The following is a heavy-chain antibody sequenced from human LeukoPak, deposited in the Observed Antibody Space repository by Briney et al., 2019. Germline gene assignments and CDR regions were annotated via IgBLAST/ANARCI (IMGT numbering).Heavy chain of an antibody. Sequence: SETLSLPCTVSGGSISSYYWSWIRQPPGKGLERIGYIYYSGSTNYNPSLKSRVTISVDTSKNQFSLKLSSVTAADTAVYYCARVRVSGVAVAYPQYFDYWGQGTLVTVSS. CDR1: GGSISSYY. V-gene: IGHV4-59*01. D-gene: IGHD6-19*01. J-gene: IGHJ4*02. CDR3: ARVRVSGVAVAYPQYFDY. CDR2: IYYSGST.